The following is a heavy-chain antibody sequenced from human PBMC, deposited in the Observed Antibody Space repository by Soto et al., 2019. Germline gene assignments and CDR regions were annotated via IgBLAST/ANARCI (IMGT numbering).Heavy chain of an antibody. Sequence: PSETLSLTCTVSGGSISSSSYYWGWIRQPPGKGLEWIGSIYYSGSTYYNPSLKGRVTISVDTSKNQFSLKLSSVTAADTAVYYCARDAAAAGMLGGMDVWGQGTTVTVSS. CDR1: GGSISSSSYY. V-gene: IGHV4-39*02. CDR3: ARDAAAAGMLGGMDV. D-gene: IGHD6-13*01. J-gene: IGHJ6*02. CDR2: IYYSGST.